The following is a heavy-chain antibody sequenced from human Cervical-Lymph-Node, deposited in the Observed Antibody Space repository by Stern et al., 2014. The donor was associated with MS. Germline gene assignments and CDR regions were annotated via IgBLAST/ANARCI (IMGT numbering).Heavy chain of an antibody. D-gene: IGHD3-16*01. CDR2: ISSSGATV. CDR1: GFSFRDSY. Sequence: QVQLVQSGGGMVKPGGSLRLSCAASGFSFRDSYMSWIRQAPGKGLEWLSQISSSGATVYYADSVMGQFTMSRDNAKNSLYLQLNSLRAEDTAVYYCARLSRAAWGWFDLWGQGTLVTVSS. CDR3: ARLSRAAWGWFDL. V-gene: IGHV3-11*01. J-gene: IGHJ5*02.